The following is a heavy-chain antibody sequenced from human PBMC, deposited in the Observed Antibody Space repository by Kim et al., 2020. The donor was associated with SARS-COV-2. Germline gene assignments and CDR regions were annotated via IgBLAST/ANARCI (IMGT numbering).Heavy chain of an antibody. Sequence: VKGRFTISRDNAKNSLYLQMNSLRAEDTAVYYCARVWGKKSDWYYYGMDVWGQGTTVTVSS. J-gene: IGHJ6*02. CDR3: ARVWGKKSDWYYYGMDV. D-gene: IGHD2-21*01. V-gene: IGHV3-21*01.